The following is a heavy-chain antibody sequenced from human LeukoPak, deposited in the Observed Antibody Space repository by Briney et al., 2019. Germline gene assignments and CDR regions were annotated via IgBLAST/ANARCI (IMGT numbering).Heavy chain of an antibody. V-gene: IGHV4-4*02. J-gene: IGHJ4*02. Sequence: SGTLSLTCAVSGGSISSNDWWSWVRQPPGKGLEWIGEIFHSGSTNYNPSLKSRVTMSVDKSKNQFSLKLSSVTAADTAVYYCASFVSLPDVDTALITFWGQGTLVTVSS. CDR3: ASFVSLPDVDTALITF. CDR2: IFHSGST. CDR1: GGSISSNDW. D-gene: IGHD5-18*01.